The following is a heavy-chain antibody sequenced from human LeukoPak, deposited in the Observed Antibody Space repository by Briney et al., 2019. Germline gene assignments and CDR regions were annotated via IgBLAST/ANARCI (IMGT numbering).Heavy chain of an antibody. V-gene: IGHV3-53*01. D-gene: IGHD3-16*01. CDR1: GFTVSSNY. Sequence: GGSLRLSCAASGFTVSSNYMSWVRQAPGKGLEWVSVIYSGGSTYYADSVKGRFTISRDNYKNTLYLQMNSLRAEDTAVYYCARERLEDGMDVWGQGTTVTVSS. CDR2: IYSGGST. J-gene: IGHJ6*02. CDR3: ARERLEDGMDV.